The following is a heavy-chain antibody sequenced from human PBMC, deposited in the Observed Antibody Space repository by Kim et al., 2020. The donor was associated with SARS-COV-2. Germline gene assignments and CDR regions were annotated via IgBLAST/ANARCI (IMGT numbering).Heavy chain of an antibody. CDR3: AADDRGVEMMG. CDR1: GFAFGNSA. J-gene: IGHJ4*02. CDR2: IVVGSGNT. Sequence: SVKVSCKASGFAFGNSAVQWVRQTRGQRLEWIGWIVVGSGNTNYAQKFKKRLTINRDLSTSTAYMELSSLGSEDTAMYYCAADDRGVEMMGWGQGTLVAVSS. V-gene: IGHV1-58*01. D-gene: IGHD2-8*01.